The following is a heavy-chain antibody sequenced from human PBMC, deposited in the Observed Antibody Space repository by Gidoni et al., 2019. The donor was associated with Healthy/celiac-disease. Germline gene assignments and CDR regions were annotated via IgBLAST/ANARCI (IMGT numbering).Heavy chain of an antibody. CDR1: GFTFSSYA. Sequence: QVQLVESGGGVVQPGRSLRLSCAASGFTFSSYAMHWVRQAPGKGLEWVAVISYDGSNKYYADSVKGRFTISRDNSKNTLYLQMNSLRAEDTAAYYCARGSGSYPDAFDIWGQGTMVTVSS. J-gene: IGHJ3*02. V-gene: IGHV3-30-3*01. D-gene: IGHD1-26*01. CDR2: ISYDGSNK. CDR3: ARGSGSYPDAFDI.